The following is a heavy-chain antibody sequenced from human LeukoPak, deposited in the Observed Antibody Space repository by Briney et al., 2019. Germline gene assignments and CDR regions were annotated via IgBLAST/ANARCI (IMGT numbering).Heavy chain of an antibody. CDR1: GFTLSSYW. Sequence: GGSLRLSCAASGFTLSSYWMSWVRQAPGKGLEWVANIKQDGSEKYYVDSVKGRFTISRDNAKNSLYLQMNSLRAEDTAVYYCARVKDSYYYGSGSHAPDYWGQGTLVTVSS. J-gene: IGHJ4*02. D-gene: IGHD3-10*01. V-gene: IGHV3-7*01. CDR3: ARVKDSYYYGSGSHAPDY. CDR2: IKQDGSEK.